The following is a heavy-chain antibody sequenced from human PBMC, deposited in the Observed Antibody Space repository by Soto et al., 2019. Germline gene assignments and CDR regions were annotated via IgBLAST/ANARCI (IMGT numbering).Heavy chain of an antibody. Sequence: SETLSLTCAVYGGSSSAYYWSWIRQPPGKGLEWIGDINHSGSTNYNPSLKGQVTISVDTSKNQFSLKLSSVTAADTAVYYCARQKEQDYYFMYVWGKGTTVTVSS. CDR3: ARQKEQDYYFMYV. V-gene: IGHV4-34*01. CDR1: GGSSSAYY. D-gene: IGHD1-1*01. CDR2: INHSGST. J-gene: IGHJ6*03.